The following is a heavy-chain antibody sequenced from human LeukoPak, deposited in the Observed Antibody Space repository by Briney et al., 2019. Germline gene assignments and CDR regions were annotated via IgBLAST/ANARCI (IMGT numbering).Heavy chain of an antibody. CDR1: GFTFSSYG. Sequence: GGSLRLSCAASGFTFSSYGMHWVRQAPGKGLEWVAVISYDGSNIYYADSVKGRFTISRDNSKNTLYLQMNSLRAEDTAVYSCASSLWFGELLFDIDYWGQGTLSPSPQ. V-gene: IGHV3-30*03. CDR2: ISYDGSNI. D-gene: IGHD3-10*01. CDR3: ASSLWFGELLFDIDY. J-gene: IGHJ4*02.